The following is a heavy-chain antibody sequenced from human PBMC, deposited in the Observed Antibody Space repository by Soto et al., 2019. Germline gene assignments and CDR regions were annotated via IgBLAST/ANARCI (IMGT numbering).Heavy chain of an antibody. V-gene: IGHV1-46*01. D-gene: IGHD3-16*01. J-gene: IGHJ4*02. CDR3: ARDKVGNSYGYSDY. CDR2: ITPTSGST. CDR1: GFTFTSYY. Sequence: GASVKVSCKTSGFTFTSYYIHWVRQAPGLGLEWMGIITPTSGSTTYARKFQGRVTMARDTSTSTVYMELSSLRSEDTAMYYCARDKVGNSYGYSDYWGQGTLVTVSS.